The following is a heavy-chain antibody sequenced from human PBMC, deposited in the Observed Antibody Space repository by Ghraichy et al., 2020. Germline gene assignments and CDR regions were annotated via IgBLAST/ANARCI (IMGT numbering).Heavy chain of an antibody. J-gene: IGHJ3*02. CDR2: ISPTGST. CDR1: GGSIISNY. CDR3: ARDGRRNAYDI. Sequence: SETLSLTCTVSGGSIISNYCTWIWQPAGKGLEWIGRISPTGSTNYNSSLRSRVTMSVDTSKNQFSLKLNSVTAADTAIYYCARDGRRNAYDIWGQGTMVTVSS. V-gene: IGHV4-4*07.